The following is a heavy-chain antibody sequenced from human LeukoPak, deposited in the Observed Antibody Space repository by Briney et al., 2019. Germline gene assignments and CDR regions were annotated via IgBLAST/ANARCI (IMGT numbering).Heavy chain of an antibody. Sequence: NPSETLSLTCAVYGGSFSGYYWSWFRQPPAKGLEWIGEINHSGNTNYNPSLKSQVTISVDTSKNQFSLKPSSVTAADTAVYYCARGGQLADYWGQGTLVTVSS. D-gene: IGHD6-13*01. CDR3: ARGGQLADY. CDR2: INHSGNT. CDR1: GGSFSGYY. V-gene: IGHV4-34*01. J-gene: IGHJ4*02.